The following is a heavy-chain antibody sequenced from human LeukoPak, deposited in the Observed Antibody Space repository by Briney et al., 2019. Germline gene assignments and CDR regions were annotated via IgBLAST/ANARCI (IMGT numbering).Heavy chain of an antibody. J-gene: IGHJ4*02. CDR2: ISYDGSNN. CDR3: AKDVPEHSSVLLQDYGGFDY. V-gene: IGHV3-30*18. Sequence: GGSLRLSCAASGCTFSSYSMQWVRQPPGKGLEWVAVISYDGSNNYYADSVKGRFTISRDNSKNTLYLQMNSLRAEDAAVYYCAKDVPEHSSVLLQDYGGFDYWGQGTLVTVSS. CDR1: GCTFSSYS. D-gene: IGHD6-19*01.